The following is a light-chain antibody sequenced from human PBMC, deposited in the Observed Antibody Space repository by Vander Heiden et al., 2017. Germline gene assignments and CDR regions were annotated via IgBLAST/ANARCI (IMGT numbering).Light chain of an antibody. V-gene: IGLV1-44*01. CDR1: NSNIGINI. Sequence: QSVLTQPPSASGTPAQRVTISCSGSNSNIGINIVNWYQHLPGTAPKLLIYKNDQRPSGVPDRFSASKSGSSASLAISGLQSEDEADYFCAAWDDRLDGPVFGGGTKLTVL. J-gene: IGLJ2*01. CDR2: KND. CDR3: AAWDDRLDGPV.